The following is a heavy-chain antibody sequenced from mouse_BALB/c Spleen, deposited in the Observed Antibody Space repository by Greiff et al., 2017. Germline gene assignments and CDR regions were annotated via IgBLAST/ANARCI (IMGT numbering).Heavy chain of an antibody. J-gene: IGHJ4*01. CDR2: INPSTGYT. V-gene: IGHV1-7*01. D-gene: IGHD2-10*02. CDR1: GYTFTSYW. Sequence: VQLQQSGAELAKPGASVKMSCKASGYTFTSYWMHWVKQRPGQGLEWIGYINPSTGYTEYNQKFKDKATLTADKSSSTAYMQLSSLTSEDSAVYYCAREKYDYDAMDYWGQGTSVTVAS. CDR3: AREKYDYDAMDY.